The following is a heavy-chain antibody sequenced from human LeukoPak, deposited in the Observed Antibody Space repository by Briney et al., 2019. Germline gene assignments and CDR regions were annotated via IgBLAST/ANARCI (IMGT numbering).Heavy chain of an antibody. CDR3: AREGGPGYSSGWYSFHYYYGMDV. J-gene: IGHJ6*02. Sequence: GESLRLSCAASGFTFSSYAMHWVRQAPGKGLEWVAVISYDGSNKYYADSVKGRFTISRDNSKNTLYLQMNSLRAEDTAVYYCAREGGPGYSSGWYSFHYYYGMDVWGQGTTVTVSS. D-gene: IGHD6-19*01. CDR2: ISYDGSNK. V-gene: IGHV3-30*04. CDR1: GFTFSSYA.